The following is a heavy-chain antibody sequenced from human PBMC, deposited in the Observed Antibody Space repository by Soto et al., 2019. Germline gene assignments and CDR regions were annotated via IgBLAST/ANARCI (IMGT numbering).Heavy chain of an antibody. CDR1: GYPFTIYG. Sequence: QAQLVPSGPEVKKPGASVTVSCKASGYPFTIYGISWVRQAPGQWLEWMGWITAYNGDTKNAQKVQGRVTMTTDTSTSTAYMELRSLRSDDTAVYYCARGGQHRYFDYWGQGTLVTVSS. CDR3: ARGGQHRYFDY. J-gene: IGHJ4*02. V-gene: IGHV1-18*01. CDR2: ITAYNGDT.